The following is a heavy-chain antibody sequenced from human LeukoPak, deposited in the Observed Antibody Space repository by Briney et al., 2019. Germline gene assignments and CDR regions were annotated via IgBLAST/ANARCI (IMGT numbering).Heavy chain of an antibody. D-gene: IGHD3-10*01. J-gene: IGHJ4*02. V-gene: IGHV1-2*02. Sequence: ASVKVSCKASGYTFTGYYMHWVRQAPGQGLEWMGWINPNSGGTNYAQKFQGRVTMTRDTSISTAYMELSRLRSDDTAVYYCAKDEAMVQGVRIFDYWGQGTPVTVSS. CDR1: GYTFTGYY. CDR3: AKDEAMVQGVRIFDY. CDR2: INPNSGGT.